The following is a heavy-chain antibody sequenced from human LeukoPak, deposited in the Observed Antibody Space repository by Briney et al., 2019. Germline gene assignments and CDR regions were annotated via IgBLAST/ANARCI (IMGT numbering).Heavy chain of an antibody. D-gene: IGHD6-13*01. CDR3: AKGAAAGIDY. J-gene: IGHJ4*02. CDR2: ISYDGSNK. V-gene: IGHV3-30*18. CDR1: GFTFSSYG. Sequence: PGGSLRLSCAASGFTFSSYGMHWDRQAPGKGLEWVAVISYDGSNKYYADSVKGRFTISRDNSKNTLYLQMNSLRAEDTAVYYCAKGAAAGIDYWGQGTLVTVSS.